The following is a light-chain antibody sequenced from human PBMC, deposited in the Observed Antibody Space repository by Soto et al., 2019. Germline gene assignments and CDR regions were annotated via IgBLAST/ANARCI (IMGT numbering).Light chain of an antibody. CDR2: DIS. CDR3: QQRFAWPNS. CDR1: QRVSIY. V-gene: IGKV3-11*01. Sequence: IVLTQSPATLSLSPGERATLSCRASQRVSIYLAWYQQRPGQTPRLLIYDISTRAAGIPARFSGSVFRTDYTLTISNLEPEDSAVYYWQQRFAWPNSFGGGTKVQI. J-gene: IGKJ4*01.